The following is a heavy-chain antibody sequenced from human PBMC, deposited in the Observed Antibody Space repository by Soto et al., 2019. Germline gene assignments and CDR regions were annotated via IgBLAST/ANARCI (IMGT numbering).Heavy chain of an antibody. CDR3: ARERAQTYNVLTGYYKFHYNGLDV. J-gene: IGHJ6*02. D-gene: IGHD3-9*01. CDR1: GGTFSSSA. V-gene: IGHV1-69*01. CDR2: ITPKLETT. Sequence: QVQLLQSGAEVKKPGSSMRVSCQASGGTFSSSAVCWVRQAPGQGLEWMGGITPKLETTHYAQKFQGRLTISADDSMTTVYMELSSLRSEDTAMYYCARERAQTYNVLTGYYKFHYNGLDVWGQGTTVTVSS.